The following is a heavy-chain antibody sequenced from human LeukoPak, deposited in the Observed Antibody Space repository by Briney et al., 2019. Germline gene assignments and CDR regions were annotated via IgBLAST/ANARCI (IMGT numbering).Heavy chain of an antibody. V-gene: IGHV1-69*04. CDR2: IIPILGIV. CDR1: GGTFSSYA. CDR3: ANRVVTAGGLDYFDY. Sequence: SVKVSCKASGGTFSSYAISWVRQAPGQGLEWMGRIIPILGIVNYAQKFQGRVTITADKSTSTAYMELSSLRSEDTAVYYCANRVVTAGGLDYFDYWGQGTLVTVSS. D-gene: IGHD2-21*02. J-gene: IGHJ4*02.